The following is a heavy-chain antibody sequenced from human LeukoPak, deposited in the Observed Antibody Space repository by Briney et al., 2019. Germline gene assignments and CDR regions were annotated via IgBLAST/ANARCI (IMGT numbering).Heavy chain of an antibody. CDR2: IYYSGST. V-gene: IGHV4-39*01. D-gene: IGHD2-2*02. CDR3: ATYCSSTSCYTKDN. J-gene: IGHJ4*02. CDR1: GGSISSSSYY. Sequence: SETLSLTCTVSGGSISSSSYYWGWIRQPPGKGLEWIGSIYYSGSTYYNPSLKSRVTISVDTSKNQFSLKLSSVTAADTAVYYCATYCSSTSCYTKDNWGQRTLVTVPS.